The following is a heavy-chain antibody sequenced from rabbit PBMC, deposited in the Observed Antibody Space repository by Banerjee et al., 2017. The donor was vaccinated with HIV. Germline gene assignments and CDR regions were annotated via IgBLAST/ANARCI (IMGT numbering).Heavy chain of an antibody. D-gene: IGHD4-1*01. Sequence: QEQLEESGGDLVKPGASLTLTCTASGLDFSSSDWICWVRQAPGKGLEWIASIYTGSSGSPYYASWAKGRFTITKTSSTTVTLQMTSMTAADTATYFCARDLAGVIGWNFGLWGPGTLVTVS. J-gene: IGHJ6*01. CDR2: IYTGSSGSP. CDR3: ARDLAGVIGWNFGL. V-gene: IGHV1S45*01. CDR1: GLDFSSSDW.